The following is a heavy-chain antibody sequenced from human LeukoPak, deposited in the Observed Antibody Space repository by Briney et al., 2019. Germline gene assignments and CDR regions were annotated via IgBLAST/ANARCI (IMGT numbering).Heavy chain of an antibody. CDR3: VRLLYYYESSGFDY. D-gene: IGHD3-22*01. Sequence: KPSETLSLTCTVSGGSMRSYHWSWIRQPPGKGLEWIGYIYYNGSTNYNPSLKSRVTISVDTSKNQFSLKLGSVTAADTAVYYCVRLLYYYESSGFDYWGQGTLVTVSS. J-gene: IGHJ4*02. CDR1: GGSMRSYH. CDR2: IYYNGST. V-gene: IGHV4-59*08.